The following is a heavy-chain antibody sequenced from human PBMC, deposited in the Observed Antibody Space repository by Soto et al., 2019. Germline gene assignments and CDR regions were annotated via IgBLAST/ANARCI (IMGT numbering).Heavy chain of an antibody. V-gene: IGHV1-46*01. Sequence: GASVKVSCKASGYTFSSYFISWVRQAPGQGLEWMGWINPSGGSTSYAQKFQGRVTMTRDTSTSTVYMELSSLRSEDTAVYYCARHPTAATGFDYWGQGTLVTVSS. CDR3: ARHPTAATGFDY. D-gene: IGHD6-13*01. J-gene: IGHJ4*02. CDR2: INPSGGST. CDR1: GYTFSSYF.